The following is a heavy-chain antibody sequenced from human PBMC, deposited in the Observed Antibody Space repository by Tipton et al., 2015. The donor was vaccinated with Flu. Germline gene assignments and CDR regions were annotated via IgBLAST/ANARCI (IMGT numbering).Heavy chain of an antibody. CDR3: ARANYDILTGYSRPIHFGI. Sequence: TLSLTCTVSGGSISSYYWSWIRQPPGKGLEWIGYIYYSGSTNYNPPLTSRVPISVDTSKNQISLKLSSVTAADTAVYYCARANYDILTGYSRPIHFGIWGQGTMVTVSS. D-gene: IGHD3-9*01. J-gene: IGHJ3*02. V-gene: IGHV4-59*01. CDR1: GGSISSYY. CDR2: IYYSGST.